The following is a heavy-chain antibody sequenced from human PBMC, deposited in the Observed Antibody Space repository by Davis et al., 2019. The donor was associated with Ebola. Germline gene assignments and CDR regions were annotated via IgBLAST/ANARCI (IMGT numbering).Heavy chain of an antibody. J-gene: IGHJ4*02. CDR1: GFTFSDYY. D-gene: IGHD2-15*01. CDR2: INHSGST. V-gene: IGHV4-34*01. CDR3: ARGRGIYCSGGSCYPGLDY. Sequence: ESLKISCAASGFTFSDYYMSWIRQPPGKGLEWIGEINHSGSTNYNPSLKSRVTISVDTSKNQFSLKLSSVTAADTAVYYCARGRGIYCSGGSCYPGLDYWGQGTLVTVSS.